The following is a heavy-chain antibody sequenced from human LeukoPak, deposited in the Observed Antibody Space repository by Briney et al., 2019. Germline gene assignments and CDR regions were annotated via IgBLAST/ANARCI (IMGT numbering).Heavy chain of an antibody. CDR2: ISSGSSYI. CDR3: ASVAVAGYFDS. Sequence: GGSLRLSCVASGFTFSYHWMNWVRQAPGKGLEWVSSISSGSSYIYYADSVKGRFTISRDNAKNSLYLQMNSLRAEDTAVYYCASVAVAGYFDSWGQGTLVTVSS. V-gene: IGHV3-21*01. J-gene: IGHJ4*02. CDR1: GFTFSYHW. D-gene: IGHD6-19*01.